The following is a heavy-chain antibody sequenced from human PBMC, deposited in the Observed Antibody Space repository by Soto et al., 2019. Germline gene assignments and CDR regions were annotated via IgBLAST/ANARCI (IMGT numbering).Heavy chain of an antibody. Sequence: QVQLQESGPGLVKPSQTLSLTCTVSGGSISSGGYCWSWIRQHPGKGLEWIGFIYYSGSTYYNPSLKSRVTISVDTSKTQCSLKLSSVTAADTAVYYCAREGAAPYYYYGMDVWGQGTTVTVSS. J-gene: IGHJ6*02. CDR3: AREGAAPYYYYGMDV. CDR1: GGSISSGGYC. D-gene: IGHD6-6*01. CDR2: IYYSGST. V-gene: IGHV4-31*03.